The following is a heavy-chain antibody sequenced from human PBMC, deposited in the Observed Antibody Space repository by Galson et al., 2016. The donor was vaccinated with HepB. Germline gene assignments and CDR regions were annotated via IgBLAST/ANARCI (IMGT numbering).Heavy chain of an antibody. CDR3: VTRGGENN. Sequence: SLRLSCAASGFNFADAWMNWVRQAPGKGLEWVGRIKSKTAVGTTDYAAPVKGRFTISRDDSKNTLYLQMNSLKTEDTATYYGVTRGGENNGGPGTLVTVSS. D-gene: IGHD2-21*01. CDR2: IKSKTAVGTT. CDR1: GFNFADAW. V-gene: IGHV3-15*01. J-gene: IGHJ4*02.